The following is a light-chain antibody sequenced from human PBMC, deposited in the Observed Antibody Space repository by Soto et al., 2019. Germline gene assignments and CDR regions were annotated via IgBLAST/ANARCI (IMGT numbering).Light chain of an antibody. CDR2: LGS. V-gene: IGKV2-28*01. J-gene: IGKJ4*01. CDR1: QSLLHSNGYNS. Sequence: IVMTQSPLSLPVTPGEPASISCRSSQSLLHSNGYNSVDWYLQKPGQSPQLLIYLGSNRASGVPDRFSGCGSGTAFTLNISGAEAEDVCVFYCMQALQAPLTVGGGTQVEVK. CDR3: MQALQAPLT.